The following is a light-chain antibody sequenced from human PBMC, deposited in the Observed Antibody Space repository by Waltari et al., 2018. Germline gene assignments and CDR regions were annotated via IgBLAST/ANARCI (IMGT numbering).Light chain of an antibody. Sequence: EIVLTPSPGTLSLSPGERATLSCRASQSVTTTYLAWYQQKVGQAPRLLIYGASNRATCIPDRFSGSGSGTDFTITTSRLEPDDYAVYYCQQYSSSPRTFGGGTKVEI. J-gene: IGKJ4*02. CDR1: QSVTTTY. CDR2: GAS. CDR3: QQYSSSPRT. V-gene: IGKV3-20*01.